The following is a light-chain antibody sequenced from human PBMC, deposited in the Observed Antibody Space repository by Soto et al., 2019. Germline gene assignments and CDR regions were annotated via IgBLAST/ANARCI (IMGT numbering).Light chain of an antibody. CDR2: EVS. CDR3: SSYTSSSLYV. CDR1: SSDVGGYNY. J-gene: IGLJ1*01. Sequence: QSALTQPASVSGSPGQSITISCTGTSSDVGGYNYVSWYQQHPGKAPKLMIYEVSNRPSGVSNRFSGSKSGNTASLTISGLQAEDEADYYCSSYTSSSLYVFGTGTTVTVL. V-gene: IGLV2-14*01.